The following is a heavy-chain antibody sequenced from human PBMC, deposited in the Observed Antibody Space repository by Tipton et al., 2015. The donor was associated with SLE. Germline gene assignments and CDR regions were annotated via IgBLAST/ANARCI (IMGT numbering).Heavy chain of an antibody. J-gene: IGHJ4*02. CDR2: INHSGST. CDR1: GGSFSGYY. CDR3: ARVPSSPDY. D-gene: IGHD6-13*01. V-gene: IGHV4-34*01. Sequence: TLSLTCAVYGGSFSGYYWSWIRQPPGKGLEWIGEINHSGSTNYNPSLKSRVTISVDTSKNQFSLKLSSVTAADTAVYYCARVPSSPDYWGQGTLVTVSS.